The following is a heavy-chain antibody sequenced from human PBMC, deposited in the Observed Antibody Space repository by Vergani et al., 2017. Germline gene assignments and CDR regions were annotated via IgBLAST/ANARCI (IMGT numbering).Heavy chain of an antibody. CDR2: FYTGGGT. Sequence: VQLQESGPGPVRPSHTLSLTCPVPGGSISSGSYYWSWFRQPAGKGLGWVGRFYTGGGTSYNPSLNSRVTTSVDTSKNQFSLQLSSMTAADTAVYYCSRDPLYSTTWPFLLLDMDVWGQGTTVTVSS. CDR3: SRDPLYSTTWPFLLLDMDV. J-gene: IGHJ6*02. D-gene: IGHD6-13*01. V-gene: IGHV4-61*02. CDR1: GGSISSGSYY.